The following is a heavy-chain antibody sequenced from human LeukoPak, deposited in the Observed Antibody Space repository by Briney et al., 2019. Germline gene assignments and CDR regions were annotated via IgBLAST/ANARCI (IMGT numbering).Heavy chain of an antibody. Sequence: GESLRISCKGSGYSFTSYWIGWVRQMPGKGLEWMGIIYPGDSDTRYSPSFQGQVTISADKSISTAYLQWSSLKASDAAMYYCARLSGYNWNPRGAFDIWGQGTMVTVSS. J-gene: IGHJ3*02. V-gene: IGHV5-51*01. D-gene: IGHD1-20*01. CDR3: ARLSGYNWNPRGAFDI. CDR2: IYPGDSDT. CDR1: GYSFTSYW.